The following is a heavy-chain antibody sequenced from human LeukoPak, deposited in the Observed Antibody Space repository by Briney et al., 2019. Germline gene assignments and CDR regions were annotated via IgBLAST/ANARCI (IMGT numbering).Heavy chain of an antibody. CDR2: IWYDGSNK. V-gene: IGHV3-33*01. J-gene: IGHJ4*02. CDR1: GFSFSRYG. D-gene: IGHD3-16*01. Sequence: SGRSLRLSCAASGFSFSRYGMDWVRQAPGKGLEWVAVIWYDGSNKYYADSVKGRFTIPRDNSKNTLYLQMNSLRAEDTAVYFCARDQGNMGKFYFDYWGQGTLVTVSS. CDR3: ARDQGNMGKFYFDY.